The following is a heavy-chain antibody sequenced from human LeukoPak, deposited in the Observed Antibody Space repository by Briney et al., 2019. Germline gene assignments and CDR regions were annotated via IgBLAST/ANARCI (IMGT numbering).Heavy chain of an antibody. CDR3: AKALPRYFDWLLDLDY. Sequence: PGGSLRLSCAASGFTLSDHYMDWVRQAPGKGLEWIGRTKNKAQRYTTEYAASVKGRFTISRDDSNNSLYLQMNSLRAEDTAVYYCAKALPRYFDWLLDLDYWGQGTLVTVSS. CDR1: GFTLSDHY. J-gene: IGHJ4*02. D-gene: IGHD3-9*01. CDR2: TKNKAQRYTT. V-gene: IGHV3-72*01.